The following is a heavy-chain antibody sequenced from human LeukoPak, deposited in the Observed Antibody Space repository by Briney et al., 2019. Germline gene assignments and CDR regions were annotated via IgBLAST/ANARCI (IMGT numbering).Heavy chain of an antibody. Sequence: GRSLRLSCAASGFTFSSYGMHWVRQAPGKGLEWVAVISYDGSNKYYADSVKGRFTISRDNAKNTLYLQMNSLRAEDTAVYYCARCFSRGGSCLYWGQGTLVTVSS. J-gene: IGHJ4*02. CDR1: GFTFSSYG. D-gene: IGHD2-15*01. CDR2: ISYDGSNK. CDR3: ARCFSRGGSCLY. V-gene: IGHV3-30*03.